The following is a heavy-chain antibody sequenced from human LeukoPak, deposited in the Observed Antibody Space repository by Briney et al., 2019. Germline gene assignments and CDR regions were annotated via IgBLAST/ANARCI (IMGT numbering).Heavy chain of an antibody. J-gene: IGHJ5*02. Sequence: ASVKVSCKASGCTFTSYDNNWVRQATGQGLEWMGWMNPNSGNTGCAQKFQGRVTMTRNTSISTAYMELSSLRSEDTAVYYCARGRRAYSSGWYEGWFDPWGQGTLVTVSS. V-gene: IGHV1-8*01. CDR2: MNPNSGNT. CDR3: ARGRRAYSSGWYEGWFDP. CDR1: GCTFTSYD. D-gene: IGHD6-19*01.